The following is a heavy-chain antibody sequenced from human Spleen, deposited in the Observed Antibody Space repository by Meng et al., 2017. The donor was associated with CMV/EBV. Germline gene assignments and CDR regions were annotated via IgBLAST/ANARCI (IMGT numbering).Heavy chain of an antibody. Sequence: CKASGYPFNRCNIHWVRQAPGQGLEWMGSISGFNGETHYAQKVQDRVTMTIQTSPTTSSISLPLLRFTSTSFYYCARDRFSTPNPLGNWGPGTLVTVSS. J-gene: IGHJ4*02. CDR1: GYPFNRCN. D-gene: IGHD2-2*01. CDR2: ISGFNGET. V-gene: IGHV1-18*01. CDR3: ARDRFSTPNPLGN.